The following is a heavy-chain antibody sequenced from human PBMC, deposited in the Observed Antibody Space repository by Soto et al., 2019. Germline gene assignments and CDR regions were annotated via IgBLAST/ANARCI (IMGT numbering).Heavy chain of an antibody. V-gene: IGHV4-30-4*01. Sequence: QVQLQESGPGLVKPSQTLSLTCTVSGGSISSGDYYWSWIRQPPGKGLEWIGYIYYSGSTYYNPSLKSRVTISVDTSKNQFSLELSSVTAADTAVYYCAREDFWSGFLNWFDPWGQGTLVTVSS. CDR3: AREDFWSGFLNWFDP. D-gene: IGHD3-3*01. CDR2: IYYSGST. CDR1: GGSISSGDYY. J-gene: IGHJ5*02.